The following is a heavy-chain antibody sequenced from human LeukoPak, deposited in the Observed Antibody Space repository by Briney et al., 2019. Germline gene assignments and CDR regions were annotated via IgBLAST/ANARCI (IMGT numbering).Heavy chain of an antibody. CDR3: ARDLGTAMVPYFDY. D-gene: IGHD5-18*01. Sequence: GGSLRLSCAASGFTLNNAWMSWVRQAPGKGLEWLGRIKRETDGGTIDYAAPVKGRFTISRDDSRNTLYLQMDSLKIEDTAVYYCARDLGTAMVPYFDYWGQGTLVTVSS. V-gene: IGHV3-15*01. CDR1: GFTLNNAW. J-gene: IGHJ4*02. CDR2: IKRETDGGTI.